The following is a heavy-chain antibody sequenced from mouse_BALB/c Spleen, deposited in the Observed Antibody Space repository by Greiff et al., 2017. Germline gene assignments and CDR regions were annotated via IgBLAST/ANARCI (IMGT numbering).Heavy chain of an antibody. J-gene: IGHJ2*01. Sequence: VQLQQSGAELVRPGASVTLSCKASGYTFTDYEMHWVKQTPVHGLEWIGAIDPETGGTAYNQKFKGKATLTADKSSSTAYMELRSLTSEDSAVYYCTRSEGWLLLFDYWGQGTTLTVSS. CDR2: IDPETGGT. CDR1: GYTFTDYE. CDR3: TRSEGWLLLFDY. D-gene: IGHD2-3*01. V-gene: IGHV1-15*01.